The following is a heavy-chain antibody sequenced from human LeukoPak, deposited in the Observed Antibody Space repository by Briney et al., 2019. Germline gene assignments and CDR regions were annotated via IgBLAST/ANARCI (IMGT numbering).Heavy chain of an antibody. V-gene: IGHV3-48*01. CDR3: AREVPNVDYFDY. Sequence: GGSLRLSCAASGFTFSSYSMNWVRQAPGKGLEWVSYISSSSITIYYADSVKGRFTISRDNAKSSLYLQMNSLRAEDTAVYYCAREVPNVDYFDYWGQGTLVTVSS. CDR1: GFTFSSYS. J-gene: IGHJ4*02. CDR2: ISSSSITI.